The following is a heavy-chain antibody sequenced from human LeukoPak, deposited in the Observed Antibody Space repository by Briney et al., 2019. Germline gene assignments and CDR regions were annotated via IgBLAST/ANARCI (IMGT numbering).Heavy chain of an antibody. J-gene: IGHJ4*02. CDR2: INPNSGGT. CDR3: ARASDGIVVVPAAVGGDY. Sequence: ASVKVSCKASGYTFTGYYMHWVRQAPGQGLEWMGWINPNSGGTNYAQKFQGRVTMTRDTSISTAYMELSRLRSDDTAVYYCARASDGIVVVPAAVGGDYWGQGTLVTVSS. CDR1: GYTFTGYY. V-gene: IGHV1-2*02. D-gene: IGHD2-2*01.